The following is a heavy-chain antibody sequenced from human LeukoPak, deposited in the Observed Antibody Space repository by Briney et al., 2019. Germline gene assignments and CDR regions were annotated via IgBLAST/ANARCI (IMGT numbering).Heavy chain of an antibody. V-gene: IGHV1-24*01. CDR1: GYTLTELS. Sequence: ASVKVSCKVSGYTLTELSMHWVRQAPGKGLEWMGGFDPEDGETIYAQKFQGRVTITADESTSTAYMELSSLRSEDTAVYYCARDVCGGDCFFDYWGQGTLVTVSS. D-gene: IGHD2-21*02. J-gene: IGHJ4*02. CDR3: ARDVCGGDCFFDY. CDR2: FDPEDGET.